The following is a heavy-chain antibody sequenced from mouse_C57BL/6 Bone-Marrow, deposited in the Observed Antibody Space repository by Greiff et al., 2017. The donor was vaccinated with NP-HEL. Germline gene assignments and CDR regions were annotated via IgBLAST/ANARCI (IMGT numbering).Heavy chain of an antibody. Sequence: VQLQQSGAELVRPGTSVKMSCKASGYTFTNYWIGWAKQRPGHGLEWIGDIYPGGGYTNYNEKFKGKATLTADKSSSTAYMQFSSLTSEDSAIYYCARSHGYYSYYFDYWGQGTTLTVSS. D-gene: IGHD2-3*01. V-gene: IGHV1-63*01. CDR2: IYPGGGYT. CDR3: ARSHGYYSYYFDY. J-gene: IGHJ2*01. CDR1: GYTFTNYW.